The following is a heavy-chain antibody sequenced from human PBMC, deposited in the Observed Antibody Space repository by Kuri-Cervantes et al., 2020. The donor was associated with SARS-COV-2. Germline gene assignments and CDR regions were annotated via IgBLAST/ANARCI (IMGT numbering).Heavy chain of an antibody. J-gene: IGHJ6*02. CDR2: ISYDGSNK. V-gene: IGHV3-30-3*01. D-gene: IGHD1-26*01. CDR1: GFTFSSYA. Sequence: GESLKISCAAPGFTFSSYAMHWVRQAPGKGLEWVAVISYDGSNKYYADSVKGRFTISRDNSKNTLYLQMNSLRAEDTAVYYCARGRGSYYFYYYGMDVWGQGTTVTVSS. CDR3: ARGRGSYYFYYYGMDV.